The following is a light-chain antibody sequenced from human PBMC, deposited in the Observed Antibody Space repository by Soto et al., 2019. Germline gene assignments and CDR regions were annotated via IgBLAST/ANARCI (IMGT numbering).Light chain of an antibody. CDR2: GAS. Sequence: DIQMTQSPSSLSASVGDRVAITCRASLSVATFLNWYQQRPGEAPKLLIYGASTLQSGVPARFSGSGSGTDFTLTISSLQPEDFATYYCQQYRTFGQGTKVEIK. J-gene: IGKJ1*01. CDR1: LSVATF. CDR3: QQYRT. V-gene: IGKV1-39*01.